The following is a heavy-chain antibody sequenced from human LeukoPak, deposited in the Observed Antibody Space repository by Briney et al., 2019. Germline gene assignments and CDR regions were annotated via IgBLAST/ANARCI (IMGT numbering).Heavy chain of an antibody. V-gene: IGHV1-69*05. CDR1: GGTFSSYA. J-gene: IGHJ4*02. CDR3: ARDYSSGWYGDY. Sequence: SVKVSCKASGGTFSSYAISWVRQAPGQGLEWMGRIIPIFGTANYAQKFQGRVTITTDESTSTAYMELSSLRTEDTAVYYCARDYSSGWYGDYWGQGTLVTVSS. CDR2: IIPIFGTA. D-gene: IGHD6-19*01.